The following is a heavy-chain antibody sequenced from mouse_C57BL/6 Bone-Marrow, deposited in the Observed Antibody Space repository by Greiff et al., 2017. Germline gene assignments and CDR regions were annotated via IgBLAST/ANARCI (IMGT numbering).Heavy chain of an antibody. D-gene: IGHD1-1*01. Sequence: QVQLQQSGAELVRPGASVTLSCKASGYTFTDYEMPWVKQTPVHGLEWIGAIDPETGGTAYNQKFKGKAILTADKSSSTAYMELRSLTSEDSAVYYCTREPHDYGSSPYAMDYWGQGASVTVSS. V-gene: IGHV1-15*01. CDR2: IDPETGGT. CDR1: GYTFTDYE. CDR3: TREPHDYGSSPYAMDY. J-gene: IGHJ4*01.